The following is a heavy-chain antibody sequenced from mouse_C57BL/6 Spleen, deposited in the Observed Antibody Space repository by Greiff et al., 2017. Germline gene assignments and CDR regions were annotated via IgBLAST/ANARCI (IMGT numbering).Heavy chain of an antibody. V-gene: IGHV1-63*01. D-gene: IGHD1-1*01. Sequence: VQLQESGAELVRPGTSVKMSCKASGYTFTNYWIGWAKQRPGHGLEWIGDIYPGGGYTHYNEKFQGTATLTAEKSSSTAYMQFSSLTSEDSAIYYGARREGGYGSSPDVWGTGTTVTVSS. CDR2: IYPGGGYT. CDR1: GYTFTNYW. CDR3: ARREGGYGSSPDV. J-gene: IGHJ1*03.